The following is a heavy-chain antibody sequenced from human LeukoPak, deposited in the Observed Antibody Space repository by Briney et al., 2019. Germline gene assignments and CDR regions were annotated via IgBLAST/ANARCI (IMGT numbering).Heavy chain of an antibody. CDR2: IRSKAYGGTT. D-gene: IGHD2-15*01. CDR1: GFTFGDYA. J-gene: IGHJ6*02. CDR3: TRDKVVASKTYYYYYGMDV. V-gene: IGHV3-49*04. Sequence: GGSLRLSCTASGFTFGDYALSWVRQAPGKGLEWVGSIRSKAYGGTTEYAASVKGRFTISRDDSKSIAYLQMNSLKTEDTAVYCYTRDKVVASKTYYYYYGMDVWGQGTTVTVSS.